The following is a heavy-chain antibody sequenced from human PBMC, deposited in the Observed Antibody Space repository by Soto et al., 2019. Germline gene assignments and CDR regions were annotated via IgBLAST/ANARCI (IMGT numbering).Heavy chain of an antibody. CDR2: IKQDGSEK. Sequence: GGSLRLSCAASGFTFSNYWMSWVRQAPGKGLEWVANIKQDGSEKYYVDSVKGRFTISRDNARNSLYLQMNSLRAEDTAVFYCARDGGGHHPLTWSDIGGKGTMVPVSS. J-gene: IGHJ3*02. V-gene: IGHV3-7*01. CDR3: ARDGGGHHPLTWSDI. D-gene: IGHD3-16*01. CDR1: GFTFSNYW.